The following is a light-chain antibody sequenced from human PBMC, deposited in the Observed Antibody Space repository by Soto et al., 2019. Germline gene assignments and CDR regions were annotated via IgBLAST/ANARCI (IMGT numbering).Light chain of an antibody. V-gene: IGLV6-57*04. J-gene: IGLJ2*01. CDR1: SGRVASNY. Sequence: NFMLTQPQFVSESPGKTVTISCTRSSGRVASNYVQWYQQRPGRAPTTVVFEDSQRPSGVPDRFSGSIDRTSNSASLTISALKTEDEADYYCQSSDSSDHVVFGGGTKLTVL. CDR3: QSSDSSDHVV. CDR2: EDS.